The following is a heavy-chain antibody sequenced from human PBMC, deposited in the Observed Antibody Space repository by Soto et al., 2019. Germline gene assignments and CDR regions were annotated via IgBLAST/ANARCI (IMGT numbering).Heavy chain of an antibody. Sequence: QVQLVQSGAEVKKPGSSVKVSCKASGGSFRNFVISWVRQAPGQGLEWMGGIIPNSGTTNYAQKFKGKVTITADESTSTAYMELSGLTSEDTSLYYCARDRGGEARIRFWGQGPLVTVSS. CDR3: ARDRGGEARIRF. J-gene: IGHJ4*02. CDR1: GGSFRNFV. CDR2: IIPNSGTT. D-gene: IGHD3-16*01. V-gene: IGHV1-69*01.